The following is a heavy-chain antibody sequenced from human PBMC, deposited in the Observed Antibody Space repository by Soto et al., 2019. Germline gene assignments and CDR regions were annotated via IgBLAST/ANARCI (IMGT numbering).Heavy chain of an antibody. D-gene: IGHD3-3*01. V-gene: IGHV1-2*02. Sequence: QLHLVQSGAVVKKPGASVTVSCSASGYPVTAYYMHWVRQAPGRGLEWMGGINPATGAAKYTQTSRGRVTMTRDTPTSTLFMELSGLTSEDTAVFYCARGGVVGVAGSAAFDMWGQGTLVTVSS. CDR3: ARGGVVGVAGSAAFDM. J-gene: IGHJ3*02. CDR1: GYPVTAYY. CDR2: INPATGAA.